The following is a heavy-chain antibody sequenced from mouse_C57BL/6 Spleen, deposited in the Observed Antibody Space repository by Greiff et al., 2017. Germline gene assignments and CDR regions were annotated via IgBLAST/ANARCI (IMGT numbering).Heavy chain of an antibody. CDR3: ARGDYYGSSYNIGY. D-gene: IGHD1-1*01. Sequence: QVQLQQPGAELVRPGTSVKLSCKASGYTFTSYWMHWVKQRPGQGLEWIGVIDPSDSYTNYNQKFKGKATLTVDTSSSTAYMQLSSLTSEDSAVYYGARGDYYGSSYNIGYWGQGTTLTFAS. CDR1: GYTFTSYW. CDR2: IDPSDSYT. J-gene: IGHJ2*01. V-gene: IGHV1-59*01.